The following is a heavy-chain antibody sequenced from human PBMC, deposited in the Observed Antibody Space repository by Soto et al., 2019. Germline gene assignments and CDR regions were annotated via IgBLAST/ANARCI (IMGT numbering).Heavy chain of an antibody. CDR2: ISYDGSNK. V-gene: IGHV3-30*18. CDR3: VKSTYGS. J-gene: IGHJ1*01. Sequence: GGSLRLSCAASGFTFSNYGMHWVRQAPGNGLEWVAFISYDGSNKYYADSVKGRFTISRDNSKNTLYLQMYSLRAEDTAVYYCVKSTYGSGGQGTLVTVSS. D-gene: IGHD3-10*01. CDR1: GFTFSNYG.